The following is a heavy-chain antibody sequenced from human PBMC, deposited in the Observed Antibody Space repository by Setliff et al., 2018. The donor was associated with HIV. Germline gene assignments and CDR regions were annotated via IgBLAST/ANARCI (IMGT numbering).Heavy chain of an antibody. CDR3: ARDMGTDLGV. Sequence: ASVKVSCKASGYTFTAHFLHWVRQAPGQGLEWMGRINPNSGGTNYAQKFQGRVTMTRDTSISTAYMELSRLRSDDTAVYYCARDMGTDLGVWGQGTLVTVSS. J-gene: IGHJ4*02. D-gene: IGHD3-3*01. CDR1: GYTFTAHF. CDR2: INPNSGGT. V-gene: IGHV1-2*06.